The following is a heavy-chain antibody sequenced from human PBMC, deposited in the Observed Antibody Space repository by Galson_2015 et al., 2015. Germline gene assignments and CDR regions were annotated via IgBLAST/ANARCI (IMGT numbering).Heavy chain of an antibody. CDR1: GFSFSRYE. CDR2: ISSVGTTI. Sequence: SLRLSCAASGFSFSRYEMNWVRQAPGKGLEWVSYISSVGTTIYYADSVKGRFTIFKDNAKNSPYLQMNSLRAEDTAVYYCAREEMATIRGSDGFDMWGQGTMVTVSS. CDR3: AREEMATIRGSDGFDM. J-gene: IGHJ3*02. D-gene: IGHD5-24*01. V-gene: IGHV3-48*03.